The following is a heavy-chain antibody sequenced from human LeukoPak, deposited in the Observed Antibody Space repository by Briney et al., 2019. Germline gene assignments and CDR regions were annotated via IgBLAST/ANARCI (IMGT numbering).Heavy chain of an antibody. CDR1: GGSISSYY. CDR3: ARVNWELLNAFDI. J-gene: IGHJ3*02. V-gene: IGHV4-59*01. Sequence: PSETLSLTCTVSGGSISSYYWSWIRQPPGKGLEWIGYIYYSGSTNYNPSLKSRVTISVDTSKNQFSLKLSSVTAADTAVYYCARVNWELLNAFDIWGQGTMVTVSS. CDR2: IYYSGST. D-gene: IGHD1-26*01.